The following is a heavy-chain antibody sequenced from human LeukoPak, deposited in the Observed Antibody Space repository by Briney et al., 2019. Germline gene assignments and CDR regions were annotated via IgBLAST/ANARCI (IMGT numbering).Heavy chain of an antibody. J-gene: IGHJ4*02. CDR1: GFTFSSYG. V-gene: IGHV3-33*01. CDR2: IWYDGSNK. D-gene: IGHD6-13*01. CDR3: ARCDSSSWYRVCAIGENY. Sequence: GRSLRLSCAASGFTFSSYGMHWVRQAPGKGLEWVAVIWYDGSNKYYADSVKGRFTISRDNSKNTLYLQMNSLRSDDTAVYYCARCDSSSWYRVCAIGENYWGQGTLVTVSS.